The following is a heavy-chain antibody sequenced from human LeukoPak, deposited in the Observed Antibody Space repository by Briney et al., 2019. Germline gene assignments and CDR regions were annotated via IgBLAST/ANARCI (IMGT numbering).Heavy chain of an antibody. J-gene: IGHJ4*02. V-gene: IGHV4-34*01. CDR1: GGSFSGYY. CDR3: ARRSYCSSITCSRTFDY. D-gene: IGHD2-2*01. CDR2: INHSGST. Sequence: PSETLSLTCAVYGGSFSGYYWSWIRQPPGKGLEWIGEINHSGSTNYNPSLKSRVTISVDTSKNQFSLKLSSVTAADTAVYYCARRSYCSSITCSRTFDYWGQGTLVIVSS.